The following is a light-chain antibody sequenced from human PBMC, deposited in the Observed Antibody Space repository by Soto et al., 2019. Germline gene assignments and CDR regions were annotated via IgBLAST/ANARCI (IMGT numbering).Light chain of an antibody. CDR3: SSYTSGSTYV. CDR2: EVS. Sequence: QSVLTQPASVSGSPGQSITISCTGTSSDVGGYRYVSWYQQHPGKAPKLMIYEVSNRPSGVSNRFSGSKSGNTASLTISGLQAEDEADYYCSSYTSGSTYVFGTGTKLTVL. CDR1: SSDVGGYRY. J-gene: IGLJ1*01. V-gene: IGLV2-14*01.